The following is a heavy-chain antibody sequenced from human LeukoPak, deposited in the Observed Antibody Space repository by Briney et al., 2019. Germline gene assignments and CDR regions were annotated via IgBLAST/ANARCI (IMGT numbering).Heavy chain of an antibody. CDR2: ISGSGGST. J-gene: IGHJ4*02. CDR3: ARDFFPIVDSSWYEIGY. D-gene: IGHD6-13*01. Sequence: SCKASGGTFSSYAMSWVRQAPGKGLEWVSAISGSGGSTYYADSVRGRFTISRDNSKNTLYLQMDSLRSEDTAVYYCARDFFPIVDSSWYEIGYWGQGTLVTVSS. V-gene: IGHV3-23*01. CDR1: GGTFSSYA.